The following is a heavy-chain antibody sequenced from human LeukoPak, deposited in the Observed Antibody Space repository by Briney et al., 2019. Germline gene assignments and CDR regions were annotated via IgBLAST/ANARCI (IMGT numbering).Heavy chain of an antibody. D-gene: IGHD3-3*01. Sequence: KASETLSLTCTVSGGSISSYYWSWIRQPPGKGLEWIGYIYYSGSTNYNPSLKSRVTISVDTSKNQFSLKLSSVTAADTAVYYCARSYYDFWSGYYSYYFDYWGQGTLVTVSS. CDR2: IYYSGST. CDR3: ARSYYDFWSGYYSYYFDY. J-gene: IGHJ4*02. CDR1: GGSISSYY. V-gene: IGHV4-59*08.